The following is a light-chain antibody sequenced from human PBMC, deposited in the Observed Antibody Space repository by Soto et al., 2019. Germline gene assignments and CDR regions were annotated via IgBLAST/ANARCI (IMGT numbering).Light chain of an antibody. CDR3: QQRRYWPVT. Sequence: ESVLTQSPAILSMSPGERATLSCRASQSVSSYFAWYQQKPGQAPRLLIYDASNRATGVPARFSGSGSGTDFTLTISSLEPEDFAVYYCQQRRYWPVTFGQGT. CDR2: DAS. J-gene: IGKJ1*01. V-gene: IGKV3-11*01. CDR1: QSVSSY.